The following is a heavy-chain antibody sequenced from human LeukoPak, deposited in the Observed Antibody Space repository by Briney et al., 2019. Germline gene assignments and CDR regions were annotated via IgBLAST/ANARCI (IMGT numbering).Heavy chain of an antibody. V-gene: IGHV3-7*01. Sequence: PGGSLRLSCAASGFSLSPYWMSWVRQGPGKGLDWVASINPDGSGTSYVDSVEGRFTISRDNAQNSLYLQMNSLSAEDTAVYYCARLFGGVTTFDYWGQGTLVTVSS. CDR1: GFSLSPYW. CDR3: ARLFGGVTTFDY. J-gene: IGHJ4*02. D-gene: IGHD4-17*01. CDR2: INPDGSGT.